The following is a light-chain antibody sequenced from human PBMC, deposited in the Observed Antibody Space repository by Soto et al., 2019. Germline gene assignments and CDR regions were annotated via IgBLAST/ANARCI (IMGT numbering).Light chain of an antibody. CDR2: DAS. Sequence: EIVLTQSPATLSLSPGERATLSCRASQSVGSFLAWYQQKSGQTPRLLIYDASNRAPGIPARFGCSGSGTDFTLTISSLEPEDFAVYYCQHRSNWLGTFGPGTKVDIK. CDR1: QSVGSF. J-gene: IGKJ3*01. CDR3: QHRSNWLGT. V-gene: IGKV3-11*01.